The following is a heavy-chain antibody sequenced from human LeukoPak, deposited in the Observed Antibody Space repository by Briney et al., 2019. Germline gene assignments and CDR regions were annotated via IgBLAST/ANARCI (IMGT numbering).Heavy chain of an antibody. J-gene: IGHJ6*03. CDR1: GGTFSSYT. Sequence: SVKVSCKASGGTFSSYTISWVRPAPGQGLEWMGRIIPILGIANYAQKFQGRVTITADKSTNPAYMELSSLRSEDTAVYYCARTIPYYFYYMDVWGKGTTVTVSS. D-gene: IGHD3-3*01. CDR3: ARTIPYYFYYMDV. V-gene: IGHV1-69*02. CDR2: IIPILGIA.